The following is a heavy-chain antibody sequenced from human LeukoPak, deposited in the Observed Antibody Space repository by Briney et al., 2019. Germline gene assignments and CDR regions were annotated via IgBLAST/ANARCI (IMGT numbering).Heavy chain of an antibody. CDR2: IRSKAYGGTT. D-gene: IGHD3-10*01. Sequence: GGSLRLSCTASGFTFGDYAMSWVRQAPGKGLEWVGFIRSKAYGGTTECAASVKGRFTISRDDSKSIAYLQMNSLRAEDTAVYDCARDGPTKITMADYWGQGTLVTVSS. CDR1: GFTFGDYA. CDR3: ARDGPTKITMADY. J-gene: IGHJ4*02. V-gene: IGHV3-49*04.